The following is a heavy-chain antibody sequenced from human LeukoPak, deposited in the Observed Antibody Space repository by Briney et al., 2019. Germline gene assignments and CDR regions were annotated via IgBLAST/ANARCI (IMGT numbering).Heavy chain of an antibody. CDR1: GFNFRTYA. CDR2: ISYDGSNK. V-gene: IGHV3-30*18. CDR3: AKEEVVTRHFDY. J-gene: IGHJ4*02. D-gene: IGHD4-23*01. Sequence: PGGSLRLSCATSGFNFRTYAMSWVRQAPGKGLEWVAVISYDGSNKYYADSVKGRFTISRDNSKNTLYLQMNSLRAEDTAVYYCAKEEVVTRHFDYWGQGTLVTVSS.